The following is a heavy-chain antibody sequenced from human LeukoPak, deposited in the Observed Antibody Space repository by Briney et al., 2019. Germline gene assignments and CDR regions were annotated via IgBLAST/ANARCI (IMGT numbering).Heavy chain of an antibody. CDR1: GFTFSSYW. J-gene: IGHJ3*02. V-gene: IGHV3-74*01. Sequence: GGSLRLSCAASGFTFSSYWMHWVRQAPGKGLVWVSRINTDGSSTSYADSVKGRFTISRDNAKNTLYLQMTGLRAEDTAVYYCVRDHLWAFDIWGQGTVVTVSS. CDR3: VRDHLWAFDI. CDR2: INTDGSST. D-gene: IGHD2-21*01.